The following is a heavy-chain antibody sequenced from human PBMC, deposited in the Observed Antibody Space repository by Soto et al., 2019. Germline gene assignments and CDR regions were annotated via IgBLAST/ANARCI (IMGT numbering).Heavy chain of an antibody. J-gene: IGHJ4*02. Sequence: PSETLSLTCSVSGGSISSYYWSWIRQPAGKGLEWIGRIYTSGSTNYNPSLKSRVTMSVDTSKNQVSLKLSSVTAADTAVYYCARDRADVGGYSYRNRGYYFDYWGQGTLVTVSS. CDR3: ARDRADVGGYSYRNRGYYFDY. CDR2: IYTSGST. V-gene: IGHV4-4*07. D-gene: IGHD5-18*01. CDR1: GGSISSYY.